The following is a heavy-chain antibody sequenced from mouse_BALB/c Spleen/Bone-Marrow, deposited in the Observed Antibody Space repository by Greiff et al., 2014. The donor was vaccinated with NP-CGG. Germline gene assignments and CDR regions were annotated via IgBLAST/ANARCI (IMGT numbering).Heavy chain of an antibody. CDR1: GFTFSSYG. Sequence: EVQLVESGGDLVKPGGSLKLSCAASGFTFSSYGMSWVRQTPEKRLEWVATIYSGGVNTYYIDSVKGRFTISRDNAKNTLYLQMSSLKSEDTAMYHCARRGNWDGRAAMDYWGQGTSVTVSS. V-gene: IGHV5-6*01. CDR3: ARRGNWDGRAAMDY. D-gene: IGHD4-1*01. CDR2: IYSGGVNT. J-gene: IGHJ4*01.